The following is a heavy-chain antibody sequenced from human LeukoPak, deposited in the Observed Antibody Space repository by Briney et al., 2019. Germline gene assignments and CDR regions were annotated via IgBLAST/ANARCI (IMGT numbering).Heavy chain of an antibody. Sequence: GRSLRLSCVASGFTFSNYAMHWVRQAPGKGLECVAAIWYDGSNKYYVDSVKGRFSVSRDNSKHTLFLQMNALRAEDTAMYYCARDVSASGDQLDDWGQGTLVTVSS. D-gene: IGHD2-2*01. CDR1: GFTFSNYA. V-gene: IGHV3-33*01. CDR2: IWYDGSNK. CDR3: ARDVSASGDQLDD. J-gene: IGHJ4*02.